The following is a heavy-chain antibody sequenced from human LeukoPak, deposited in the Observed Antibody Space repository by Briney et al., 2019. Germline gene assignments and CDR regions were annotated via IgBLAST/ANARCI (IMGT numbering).Heavy chain of an antibody. Sequence: SGGSLRLSCEASGFTFSDYSMNWVRQAPGKGLEWVSAISGSSSYIHYADSAKGRFTISRDNAKNTLYLQMNSLRVEDTAVYYCVRNMVRGVVYFDSWGQGALVTVSS. V-gene: IGHV3-21*01. CDR3: VRNMVRGVVYFDS. CDR2: ISGSSSYI. J-gene: IGHJ4*02. D-gene: IGHD3-10*01. CDR1: GFTFSDYS.